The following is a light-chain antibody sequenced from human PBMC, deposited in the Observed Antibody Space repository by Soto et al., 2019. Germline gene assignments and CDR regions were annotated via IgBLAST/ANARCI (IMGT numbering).Light chain of an antibody. V-gene: IGKV1-5*01. CDR3: QQYNSNPWT. J-gene: IGKJ1*01. CDR1: QSIGSW. CDR2: DAS. Sequence: DIQMTQSPSTLSASVGDRVTITCRASQSIGSWLAWYQQKPGKAPKLLIYDASTLESGFPSRFSGRRSGTEFNLTISSLQPDDFDSYYCQQYNSNPWTFGQGTKVEIK.